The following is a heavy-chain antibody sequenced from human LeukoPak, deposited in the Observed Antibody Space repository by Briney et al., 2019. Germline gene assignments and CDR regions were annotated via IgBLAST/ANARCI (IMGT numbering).Heavy chain of an antibody. J-gene: IGHJ6*04. CDR1: GYTFTSYG. D-gene: IGHD2-2*01. V-gene: IGHV1-18*04. Sequence: ASVNVSCKASGYTFTSYGISWVRQAPGQGLEWMGWISAYNGNTNYAQKLQGRVTMTTDTSTSTAYMELRSLRSDDTAVYYCARDWSIVVVPAAIDGMDVWGKGTTVTVSS. CDR2: ISAYNGNT. CDR3: ARDWSIVVVPAAIDGMDV.